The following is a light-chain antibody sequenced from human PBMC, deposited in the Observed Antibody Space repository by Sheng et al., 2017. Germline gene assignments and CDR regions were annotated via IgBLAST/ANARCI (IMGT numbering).Light chain of an antibody. CDR1: QSVSSN. V-gene: IGKV3-15*01. CDR3: QQYNSWPPGFT. Sequence: EVMMTQSPATLSVSPGETVILSCRTSQSVSSNLAWYLQKPGQAPRLLIYGASTRASGVPARFSGSGSGTEFALTIRSLQSEDFALYYCQQYNSWPPGFTFGPGTRVDIK. J-gene: IGKJ3*01. CDR2: GAS.